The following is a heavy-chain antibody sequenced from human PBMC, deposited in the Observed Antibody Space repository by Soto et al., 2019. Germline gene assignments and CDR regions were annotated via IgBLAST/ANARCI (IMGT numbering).Heavy chain of an antibody. CDR1: GGTFSSYA. Sequence: QVQLVQSGAEVKKPGSSVKVSCKASGGTFSSYAISWVRQAPGQGLEWMGGIIPIFGTTNYAQKLQGRVTITEDEYTSKAYMELSSLRTEDTAVYYCARGESGLELGWDWGQGTLVTVSS. V-gene: IGHV1-69*01. D-gene: IGHD1-7*01. CDR3: ARGESGLELGWD. J-gene: IGHJ4*02. CDR2: IIPIFGTT.